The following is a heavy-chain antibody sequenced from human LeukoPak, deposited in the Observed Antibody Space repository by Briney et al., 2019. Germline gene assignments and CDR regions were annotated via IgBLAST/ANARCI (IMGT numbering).Heavy chain of an antibody. Sequence: SETLSLTCAVYGGSFSGYYWSWIRQPPGKGLEWIGYMYYSGSTNYNPSLKSRVTTSMDTSENQFSLKLTSVTAADTAVYYCARSPRAGVTPWFFDYWGQGTLVAVSS. D-gene: IGHD3-10*01. J-gene: IGHJ4*02. CDR2: MYYSGST. CDR1: GGSFSGYY. V-gene: IGHV4-59*08. CDR3: ARSPRAGVTPWFFDY.